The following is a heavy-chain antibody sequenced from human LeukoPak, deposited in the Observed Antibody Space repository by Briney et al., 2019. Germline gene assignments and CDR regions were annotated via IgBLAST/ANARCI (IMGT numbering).Heavy chain of an antibody. CDR2: IKQDGSKK. J-gene: IGHJ3*02. CDR3: AKEGVLRYFDWSPGGDAFDI. D-gene: IGHD3-9*01. CDR1: GFPFSSYW. V-gene: IGHV3-7*01. Sequence: GGSLRLSCVASGFPFSSYWMTWVRQAPGKGLEWVANIKQDGSKKSYVDSVKGRFTISRDNAKNSLYLQMNSLRAEDTAIYYCAKEGVLRYFDWSPGGDAFDIWGQGTMVTVSS.